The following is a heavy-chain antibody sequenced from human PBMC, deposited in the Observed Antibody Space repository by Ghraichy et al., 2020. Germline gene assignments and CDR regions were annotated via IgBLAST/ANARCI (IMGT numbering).Heavy chain of an antibody. CDR2: IYYSGST. J-gene: IGHJ4*02. V-gene: IGHV4-59*01. Sequence: SETLSLTCTVSGDSINGYYWSWIRQPPGKGLEWIGDIYYSGSTTYNPSLKSRLTISVDTSKNQFSLRLSSVTAADTAVYYCAGVAMTTGWGQNFNYWGQGTLVTVSS. CDR3: AGVAMTTGWGQNFNY. CDR1: GDSINGYY. D-gene: IGHD4-11*01.